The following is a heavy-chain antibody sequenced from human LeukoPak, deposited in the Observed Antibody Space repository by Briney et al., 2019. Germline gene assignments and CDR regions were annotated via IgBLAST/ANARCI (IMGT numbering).Heavy chain of an antibody. D-gene: IGHD2-15*01. Sequence: GGSLRLSCAASGFTFSSYAMGWVRQAPGKGLEWVSAISGSGGSTYYADSVKGRFTISRDNSKNTLYLQMNSLRAEDTAVYYCAKDRDIQEYYYYYMDVWGKGTTVTVSS. CDR1: GFTFSSYA. J-gene: IGHJ6*03. V-gene: IGHV3-23*01. CDR3: AKDRDIQEYYYYYMDV. CDR2: ISGSGGST.